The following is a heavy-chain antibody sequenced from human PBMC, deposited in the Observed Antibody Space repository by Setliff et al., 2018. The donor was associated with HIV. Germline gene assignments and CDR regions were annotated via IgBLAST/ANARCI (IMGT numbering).Heavy chain of an antibody. D-gene: IGHD3-10*01. CDR3: ARGRLLWSGSYYYYYMDV. Sequence: PGGSLRLSCAASGFTFSNYILNWVRQAPGKGLEWVSSISSSSSYIYYADSVKGRFTISRDNAKNSLYLQMNSLRAEDTAVYYCARGRLLWSGSYYYYYMDVWGKGTTVTVSS. V-gene: IGHV3-21*01. CDR1: GFTFSNYI. CDR2: ISSSSSYI. J-gene: IGHJ6*03.